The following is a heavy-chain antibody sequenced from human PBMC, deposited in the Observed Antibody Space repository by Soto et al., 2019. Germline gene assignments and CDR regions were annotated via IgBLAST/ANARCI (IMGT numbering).Heavy chain of an antibody. J-gene: IGHJ4*02. Sequence: AGGSLRLSCAASGVTFSSYGMHWVRQAPGKGLEWVAVISYDGSNKYYIDSVKGRFTISRDNSKNTLYLQMNSMRPEATAVYYCAEDGHGPDYYISTAYYSPFDHWGQGTLVTVSS. D-gene: IGHD3-9*01. CDR2: ISYDGSNK. V-gene: IGHV3-30*18. CDR1: GVTFSSYG. CDR3: AEDGHGPDYYISTAYYSPFDH.